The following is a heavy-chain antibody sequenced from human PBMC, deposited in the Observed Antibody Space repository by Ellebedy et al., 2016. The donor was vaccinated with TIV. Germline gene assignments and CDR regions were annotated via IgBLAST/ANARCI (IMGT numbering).Heavy chain of an antibody. J-gene: IGHJ4*02. CDR1: GGSFSGYY. CDR3: ARLQDDSSGYYSIDY. CDR2: INHSGST. V-gene: IGHV4-34*01. Sequence: SETLSLXCAVYGGSFSGYYWSWIRQPPGKGLEWIGEINHSGSTNYNPSLKSRVTISVDTSKNQFSLKLSSVTAADTAVYYCARLQDDSSGYYSIDYWGQGTLVTVSS. D-gene: IGHD3-22*01.